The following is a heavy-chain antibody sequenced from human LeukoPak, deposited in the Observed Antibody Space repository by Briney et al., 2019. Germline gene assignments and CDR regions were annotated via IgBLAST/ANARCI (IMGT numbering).Heavy chain of an antibody. Sequence: SETLSLTCTVSGGSISSSSYYWGWIRQPPGKGLEWIGSIYYSGSTYYNPSLKSRVTISVDTSKNQFSLKVRSVTAADTAVYYCARGGAMVIHYYYYMDVWGKGTTVTVSS. D-gene: IGHD5-18*01. CDR2: IYYSGST. CDR3: ARGGAMVIHYYYYMDV. J-gene: IGHJ6*03. V-gene: IGHV4-39*01. CDR1: GGSISSSSYY.